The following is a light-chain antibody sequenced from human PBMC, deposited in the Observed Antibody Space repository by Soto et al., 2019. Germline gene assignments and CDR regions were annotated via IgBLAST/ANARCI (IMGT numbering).Light chain of an antibody. CDR2: GAS. J-gene: IGKJ3*01. V-gene: IGKV3-20*01. CDR3: QQYGSSPFN. Sequence: EIVLTQSPGTLSLSPGERATLSCRASQSVSSSYLAWYQQKPGQAPRLLFYGASSRATGIPDRFSGSGSGTDFTLSISRLEPEDFAVYYCQQYGSSPFNFGPGTKVDIK. CDR1: QSVSSSY.